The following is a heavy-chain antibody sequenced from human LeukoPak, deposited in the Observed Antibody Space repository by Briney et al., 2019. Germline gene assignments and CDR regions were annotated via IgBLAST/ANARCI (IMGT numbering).Heavy chain of an antibody. CDR3: AKGTYYYDSSGPYGNNELDY. CDR2: IRYDGSNK. V-gene: IGHV3-30*02. J-gene: IGHJ4*02. CDR1: GFTFSSYG. Sequence: PGGSLRLSCAASGFTFSSYGMHWVRQAPGKGLKWVAFIRYDGSNKYYADSVKGRFTISRDNSKNTLYLQMNSLRAEDTAVYYCAKGTYYYDSSGPYGNNELDYWGQGTLVTVSS. D-gene: IGHD3-22*01.